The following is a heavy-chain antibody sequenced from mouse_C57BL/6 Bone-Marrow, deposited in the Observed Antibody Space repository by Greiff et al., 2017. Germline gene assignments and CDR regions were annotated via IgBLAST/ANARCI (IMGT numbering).Heavy chain of an antibody. CDR2: ISSGGDYI. J-gene: IGHJ2*01. V-gene: IGHV5-9-1*02. CDR3: TRGGITTEYYFDY. D-gene: IGHD2-4*01. Sequence: KLVESGEGLVKPGGSLKLSCAASGFTFSSYAMSWVRQTPEKRLEWVAYISSGGDYIYYADTVKGRFTISRDNARNTLYLQMSSLKSEDTAMYYCTRGGITTEYYFDYWGQGTTLTVSS. CDR1: GFTFSSYA.